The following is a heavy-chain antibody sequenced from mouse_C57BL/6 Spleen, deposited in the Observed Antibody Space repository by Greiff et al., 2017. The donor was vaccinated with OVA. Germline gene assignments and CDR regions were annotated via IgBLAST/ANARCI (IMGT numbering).Heavy chain of an antibody. V-gene: IGHV1-9*01. Sequence: QVQLQQSGAELMKPGASVKLSCKATGYTFTGYWIEWVKQRPGHGLEWIGEILPGSGSTNYTEKFKGKATFTADTSSNTASMQLSSLTTEDSAIYYCARSRSRGAMDYWGQGTSVTVSS. CDR3: ARSRSRGAMDY. J-gene: IGHJ4*01. CDR2: ILPGSGST. CDR1: GYTFTGYW.